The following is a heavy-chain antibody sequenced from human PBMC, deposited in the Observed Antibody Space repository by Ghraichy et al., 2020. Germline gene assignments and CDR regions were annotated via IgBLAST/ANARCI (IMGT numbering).Heavy chain of an antibody. D-gene: IGHD2-15*01. CDR1: GGTFSSYA. CDR3: ARAHIEYCSGGSCSFDP. Sequence: SVKVSCKASGGTFSSYAISWVRQAPGQGLEWMGGIIPIFGTANYAQKFQGRVTITADKSTSTAYMELSSLRSEDTAVYYCARAHIEYCSGGSCSFDPWGQGTLVTVSS. CDR2: IIPIFGTA. V-gene: IGHV1-69*06. J-gene: IGHJ5*02.